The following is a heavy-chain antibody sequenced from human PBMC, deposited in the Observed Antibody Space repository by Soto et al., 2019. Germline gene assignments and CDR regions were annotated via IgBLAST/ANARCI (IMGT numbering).Heavy chain of an antibody. D-gene: IGHD6-13*01. J-gene: IGHJ4*02. Sequence: GSVRLLCAASGVPFSRYDRHWVRQDTGKGLEWVSAIGTAGDTYYPGSVKGRFTISRENAKNSLYLQMNSLRAEDTAVYYCARAHYPETAAAGILEFDYWGQGTLVTVSS. V-gene: IGHV3-13*01. CDR2: IGTAGDT. CDR1: GVPFSRYD. CDR3: ARAHYPETAAAGILEFDY.